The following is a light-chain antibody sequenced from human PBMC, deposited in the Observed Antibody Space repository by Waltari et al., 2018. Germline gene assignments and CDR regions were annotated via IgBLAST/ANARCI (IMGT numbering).Light chain of an antibody. CDR2: VAS. CDR1: QSISTY. V-gene: IGKV3-11*01. CDR3: QQRTIWSGT. Sequence: VVVTQSPATLSLSPGERATLSCRASQSISTYLAWYQQKPGQAPRLLIYVASNRATGIPARFSGSGSGTDFTLTISSLEPEDFAVYYCQQRTIWSGTFGQGTKVEIK. J-gene: IGKJ1*01.